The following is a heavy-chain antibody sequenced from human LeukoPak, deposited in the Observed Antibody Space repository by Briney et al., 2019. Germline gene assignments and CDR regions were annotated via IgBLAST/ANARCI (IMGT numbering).Heavy chain of an antibody. D-gene: IGHD3-22*01. CDR2: IYYSGST. CDR1: GDSISSYS. Sequence: PSETLSLTCIVSGDSISSYSWNWIRQPPGRGLEWIGYIYYSGSTNYNPSLRSRVTISVDTSKKQYSPKLSSVTAADTAVYYCARWNWENESSGYVDYWGQGTLVTVSS. CDR3: ARWNWENESSGYVDY. V-gene: IGHV4-59*08. J-gene: IGHJ4*02.